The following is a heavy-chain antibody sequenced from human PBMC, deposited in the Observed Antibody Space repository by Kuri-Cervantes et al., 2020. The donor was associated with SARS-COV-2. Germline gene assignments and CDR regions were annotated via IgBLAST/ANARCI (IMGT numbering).Heavy chain of an antibody. J-gene: IGHJ4*02. V-gene: IGHV4-39*01. CDR3: ARHEVLITFGGVIVSYFDY. Sequence: SETLSLTCTVSGGSISSSSYYWGWIRQPPGKGLEWIGSIYYSGSTNYNPSLKSRVTISVDTSKNQFSLKLSSVTAADTAVYYCARHEVLITFGGVIVSYFDYWGQGTLVTVSS. D-gene: IGHD3-16*02. CDR2: IYYSGST. CDR1: GGSISSSSYY.